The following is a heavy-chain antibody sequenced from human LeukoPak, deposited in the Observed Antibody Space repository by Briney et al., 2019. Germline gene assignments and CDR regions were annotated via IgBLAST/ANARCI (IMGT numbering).Heavy chain of an antibody. V-gene: IGHV4-59*01. Sequence: SETLSPTCTVAGGSTSSYYRSWIRQPPEKGQEWSVCIYYTGSTNYNPSLTSGVTTSADTPTRHASLKLSSVTASDSAIYYCARLPYGGFDYWGQGTLVTVSS. CDR1: GGSTSSYY. J-gene: IGHJ4*02. CDR2: IYYTGST. CDR3: ARLPYGGFDY. D-gene: IGHD4-23*01.